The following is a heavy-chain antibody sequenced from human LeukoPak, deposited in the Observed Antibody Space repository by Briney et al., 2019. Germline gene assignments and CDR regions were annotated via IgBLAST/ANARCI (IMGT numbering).Heavy chain of an antibody. CDR2: IYYSGST. V-gene: IGHV4-61*01. D-gene: IGHD3-16*01. CDR3: ARSWGEDY. Sequence: SETLSLTCTVSGGSVSSSSSYWSWIRQPPGKGLEWIGYIYYSGSTNYNPSLKSRVTISVDTSKNQFSLKLSSVTAADTAVYYCARSWGEDYWGQGTLVTVSS. J-gene: IGHJ4*02. CDR1: GGSVSSSSSY.